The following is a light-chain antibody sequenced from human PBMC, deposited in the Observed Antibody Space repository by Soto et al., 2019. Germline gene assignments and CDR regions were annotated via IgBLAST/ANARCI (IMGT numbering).Light chain of an antibody. V-gene: IGLV2-14*01. CDR3: SSYTSSSSFWV. CDR2: EVS. J-gene: IGLJ3*02. Sequence: QSALTQPASVSGSPGQSITISCTGTSSDVGGYAYVSWYQQHPGKAPKLMIYEVSNRPSGVSNRFSGSKSGNTASLTISGLQAEDEADYYCSSYTSSSSFWVFGGGTKVTVL. CDR1: SSDVGGYAY.